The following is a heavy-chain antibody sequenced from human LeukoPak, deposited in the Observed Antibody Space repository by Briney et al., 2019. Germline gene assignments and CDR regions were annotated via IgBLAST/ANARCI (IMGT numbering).Heavy chain of an antibody. V-gene: IGHV4-59*01. CDR3: ARPHSGTVNASTYGVIDY. CDR2: IYYSGST. D-gene: IGHD2-8*01. J-gene: IGHJ4*02. CDR1: GGSISSYY. Sequence: SETLSLTCTVSGGSISSYYWSWIRQPPGKGLEWIGYIYYSGSTNYNPSLKSRVTISVDTSKNQFSLKLSSVTAADTAMYYCARPHSGTVNASTYGVIDYWGQGTLVTVSS.